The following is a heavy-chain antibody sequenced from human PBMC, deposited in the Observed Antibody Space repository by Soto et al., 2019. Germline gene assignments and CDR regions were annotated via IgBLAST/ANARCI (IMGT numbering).Heavy chain of an antibody. J-gene: IGHJ4*02. CDR1: GFTFSSYA. V-gene: IGHV3-30-3*01. CDR3: ARDHGDGMYSGSYYVTTWQFDY. D-gene: IGHD1-26*01. Sequence: GGSLRLSCAASGFTFSSYAMHWVRQAPGKGLEWVAVISYDGSNKYYADSVKGRFTISRDNSKNTLYLQMNSLRAEDTAVYYCARDHGDGMYSGSYYVTTWQFDYWGQGT. CDR2: ISYDGSNK.